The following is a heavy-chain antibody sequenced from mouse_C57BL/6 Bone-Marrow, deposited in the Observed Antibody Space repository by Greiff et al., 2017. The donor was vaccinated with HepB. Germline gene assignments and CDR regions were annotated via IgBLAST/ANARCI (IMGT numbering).Heavy chain of an antibody. Sequence: VQLQESGAELVRPGASVTLSCKASGYTFTDYEMHWVKQTPVHGLEWIGAIDPETGGTAYNQKFKGKAILTADKSSSTAYMELRSLTSEDSAVYYSTRDAMDYWGQGTSVTVSS. CDR1: GYTFTDYE. V-gene: IGHV1-15*01. CDR3: TRDAMDY. CDR2: IDPETGGT. J-gene: IGHJ4*01.